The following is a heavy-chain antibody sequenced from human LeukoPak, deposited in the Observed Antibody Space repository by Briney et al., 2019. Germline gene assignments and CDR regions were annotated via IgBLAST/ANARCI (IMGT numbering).Heavy chain of an antibody. CDR1: RFTFNTAW. J-gene: IGHJ6*02. Sequence: PGGSLRLSCAASRFTFNTAWMSWVRQTPGKGLEWVSIIYSDGSTYYADSVKGRFTISRDNSKNTMYLQMNSLRAEDTAVYYCARPLRINCGMDVWGQGTTVTVSS. V-gene: IGHV3-53*01. D-gene: IGHD3-3*01. CDR3: ARPLRINCGMDV. CDR2: IYSDGST.